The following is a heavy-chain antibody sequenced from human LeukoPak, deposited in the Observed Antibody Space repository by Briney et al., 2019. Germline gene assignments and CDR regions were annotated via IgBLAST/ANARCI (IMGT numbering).Heavy chain of an antibody. CDR1: GFIFSGYA. D-gene: IGHD2/OR15-2a*01. Sequence: GGSLRLSCAASGFIFSGYAMSWVRQAPGKGLQWVSGISRSGGDTRYADSVKGRFSISRDNSKNMMYLEMNSLRAEDTAEYYCAKDHTYSTSPGEAVDVCGQGTMVTVSS. CDR3: AKDHTYSTSPGEAVDV. J-gene: IGHJ3*01. V-gene: IGHV3-23*01. CDR2: ISRSGGDT.